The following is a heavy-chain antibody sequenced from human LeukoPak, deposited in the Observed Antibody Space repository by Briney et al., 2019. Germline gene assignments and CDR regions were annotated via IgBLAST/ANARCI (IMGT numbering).Heavy chain of an antibody. D-gene: IGHD3-22*01. J-gene: IGHJ4*02. CDR2: IIPILGIA. CDR1: GGTFSSYA. V-gene: IGHV1-69*04. CDR3: ARSDYYHSSGYPDY. Sequence: SVKVSCKASGGTFSSYAISWVRQAPGQGLEWMGRIIPILGIANYAQKFQGRVTITADKSTSTAYMELSSLRSEDTAVYYCARSDYYHSSGYPDYWGQGTLVTVSS.